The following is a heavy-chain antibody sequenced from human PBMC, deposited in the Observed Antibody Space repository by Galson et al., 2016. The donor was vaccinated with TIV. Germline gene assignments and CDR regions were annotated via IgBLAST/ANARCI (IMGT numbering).Heavy chain of an antibody. CDR3: VRGRKTRGRFFDWFVGLDH. D-gene: IGHD3-9*01. Sequence: SETLSLTCAVYGGAFSGDSWSWIRQPPGKGLEWIGEISRSGRTNHKPSLKSRVTISLDRPKNQFSLRLTSVTAADTAVYYCVRGRKTRGRFFDWFVGLDHWGQGALVTVSS. CDR2: ISRSGRT. CDR1: GGAFSGDS. J-gene: IGHJ4*02. V-gene: IGHV4-34*01.